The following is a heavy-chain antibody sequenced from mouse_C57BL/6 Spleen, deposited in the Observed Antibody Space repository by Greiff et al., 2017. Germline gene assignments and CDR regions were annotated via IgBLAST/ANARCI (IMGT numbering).Heavy chain of an antibody. D-gene: IGHD2-4*01. CDR2: IDPSDSYT. J-gene: IGHJ3*01. V-gene: IGHV1-59*01. CDR1: GYTFTSYW. CDR3: ARSLYDYDVGWFAY. Sequence: QVQLQQPGAELVRPGTSVKLSCKASGYTFTSYWMHWVKQRPGQGLEWIGVIDPSDSYTNYNQKFKGKATLTVDTSSSTAYMQRSSLTSEDSAVYCCARSLYDYDVGWFAYWGQGTLVTVSA.